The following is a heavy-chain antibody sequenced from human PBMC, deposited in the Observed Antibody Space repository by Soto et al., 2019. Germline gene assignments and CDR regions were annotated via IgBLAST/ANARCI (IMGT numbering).Heavy chain of an antibody. CDR1: GFTFISYS. J-gene: IGHJ4*02. CDR2: FRSSGDGGTT. Sequence: PGGSLRLSCAASGFTFISYSMSWVRQAPGKGLEWVSGFRSSGDGGTTYYADSVKGRFTISRDNSKSTLFLQMNSLRAEDTAIYYCAKKVNSGPGSQYFDYWGQGTRDTVSS. V-gene: IGHV3-23*01. D-gene: IGHD3-10*01. CDR3: AKKVNSGPGSQYFDY.